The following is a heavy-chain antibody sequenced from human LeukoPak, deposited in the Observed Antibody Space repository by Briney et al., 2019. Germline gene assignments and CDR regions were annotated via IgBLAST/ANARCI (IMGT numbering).Heavy chain of an antibody. CDR2: LNGDGGST. V-gene: IGHV3-74*01. D-gene: IGHD6-6*01. CDR3: ARDWDSSSEY. Sequence: PGGSLRLSCVASGFTFSSSWMHWVRQAPGKGLVWVSRLNGDGGSTNYADSVKGRFTISRDNAKNSLYLQMNSLRAEDTAVYYCARDWDSSSEYWGQGTLVTVSS. J-gene: IGHJ4*02. CDR1: GFTFSSSW.